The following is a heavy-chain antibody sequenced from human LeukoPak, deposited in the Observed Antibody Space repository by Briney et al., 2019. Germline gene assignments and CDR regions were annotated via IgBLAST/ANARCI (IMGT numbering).Heavy chain of an antibody. CDR2: IYTSGST. CDR3: ARGGGGSHDY. D-gene: IGHD1-26*01. CDR1: GGSISSYY. V-gene: IGHV4-4*07. J-gene: IGHJ4*02. Sequence: SETLSLTCTVSGGSISSYYWSWIRQPPGKGLEWIWRIYTSGSTNYNPSLKSRVTMSVDTSTKKFSLKLSSVTAPATDVYYFARGGGGSHDYWGQGTLVTVSS.